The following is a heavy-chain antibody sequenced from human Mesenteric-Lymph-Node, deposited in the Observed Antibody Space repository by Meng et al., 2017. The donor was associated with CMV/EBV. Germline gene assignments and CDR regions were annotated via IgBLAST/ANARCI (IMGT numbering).Heavy chain of an antibody. CDR1: GFTFSSYW. J-gene: IGHJ4*02. D-gene: IGHD1-26*01. V-gene: IGHV3-74*01. CDR3: ARGPVATFYYFDY. Sequence: GGSLRLSCAASGFTFSSYWMHWVRQAPGKGLVWVSRINRDGSSTSYADSVKGRFTISRDNAKNTLYLQMNSLRAEDTAVYYCARGPVATFYYFDYWGQGTLVTVSS. CDR2: INRDGSST.